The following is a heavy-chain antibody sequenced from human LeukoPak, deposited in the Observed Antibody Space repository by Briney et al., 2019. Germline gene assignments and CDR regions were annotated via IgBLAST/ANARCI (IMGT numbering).Heavy chain of an antibody. Sequence: SETLSLTCTLSGGSISSSSYYWGWIRQPPGKGLEWIGSIYYSGSTYYNPSLKSRVTISVDTSKNQFSLKLSSVTAADTAVYYCARQGAYYDYVWGSYRPYYFDYWGQGTLVTVSS. CDR2: IYYSGST. V-gene: IGHV4-39*01. D-gene: IGHD3-16*02. CDR1: GGSISSSSYY. J-gene: IGHJ4*02. CDR3: ARQGAYYDYVWGSYRPYYFDY.